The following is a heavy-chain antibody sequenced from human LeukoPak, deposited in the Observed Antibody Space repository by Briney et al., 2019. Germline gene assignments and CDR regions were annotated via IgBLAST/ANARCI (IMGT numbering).Heavy chain of an antibody. Sequence: PSETLSLTCTVSAGSISSYYWSWIQQPAGEGLEWIGRIYTSGSTNYNPSLKSRVTVSVDTSKNQFSLKLNSVTAADTAMYYCARDSSGNDIWGQGTLVTVSS. D-gene: IGHD3-22*01. CDR3: ARDSSGNDI. V-gene: IGHV4-4*07. J-gene: IGHJ3*02. CDR1: AGSISSYY. CDR2: IYTSGST.